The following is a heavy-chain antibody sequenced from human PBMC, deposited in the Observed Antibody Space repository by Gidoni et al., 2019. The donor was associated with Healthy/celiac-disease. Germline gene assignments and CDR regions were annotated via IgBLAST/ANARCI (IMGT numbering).Heavy chain of an antibody. J-gene: IGHJ4*02. CDR1: GFTFSRYG. CDR3: ARGVVLRGSLSLDY. V-gene: IGHV3-33*01. D-gene: IGHD3-9*01. Sequence: VQLVESGGGVGQPGRSLSLPCAPSGFTFSRYGMHWVRQDPGKGLEWVAVIWYDGSNKYYAESVKGRFTISRDNSKNTLYLQMNSLRAEDTAVYYCARGVVLRGSLSLDYWGQGTLVTVSS. CDR2: IWYDGSNK.